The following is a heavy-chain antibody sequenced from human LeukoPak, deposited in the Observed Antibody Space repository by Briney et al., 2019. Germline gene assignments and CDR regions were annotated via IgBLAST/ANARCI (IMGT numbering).Heavy chain of an antibody. D-gene: IGHD6-19*01. Sequence: GGSLRLSCAASGFTFSSYSFNGVRQARGKGLEWVSSITTSSSYIWYEDSVTGRFTISRDNAQNSLYLRMNSLRVEDTAVYYCVRELYGSGNVYYFENWGQGTLVTVSS. J-gene: IGHJ4*02. CDR1: GFTFSSYS. CDR2: ITTSSSYI. CDR3: VRELYGSGNVYYFEN. V-gene: IGHV3-21*01.